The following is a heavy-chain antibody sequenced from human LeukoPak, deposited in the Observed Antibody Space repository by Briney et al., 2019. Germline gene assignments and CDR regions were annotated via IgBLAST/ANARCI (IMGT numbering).Heavy chain of an antibody. D-gene: IGHD2-21*02. J-gene: IGHJ4*02. CDR2: IWNDGSSE. V-gene: IGHV3-33*01. CDR3: ARDDWKCNRDCYSLDY. Sequence: PGRSLRLSCAASGFTFSVNGMHWVRQAPGKGLEWVALIWNDGSSEYYAGSVRGRFTISRDNSKNTLYLQMNSLRDEDTAVYYCARDDWKCNRDCYSLDYWGQGTLVTVSS. CDR1: GFTFSVNG.